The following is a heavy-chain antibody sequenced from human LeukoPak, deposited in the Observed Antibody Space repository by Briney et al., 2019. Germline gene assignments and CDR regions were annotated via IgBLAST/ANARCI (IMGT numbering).Heavy chain of an antibody. V-gene: IGHV3-23*01. CDR1: GFTFSSYA. CDR2: ISGSGGST. CDR3: AKEGDILTGYYYFDY. D-gene: IGHD3-9*01. Sequence: PRGSLRLSCAASGFTFSSYAMSWVRQAPGKGLEWVSAISGSGGSTYYADSVKGRFTISRDNSKNTLYLQMNSLRAEDTAVYYCAKEGDILTGYYYFDYWGQGTLVTVSS. J-gene: IGHJ4*02.